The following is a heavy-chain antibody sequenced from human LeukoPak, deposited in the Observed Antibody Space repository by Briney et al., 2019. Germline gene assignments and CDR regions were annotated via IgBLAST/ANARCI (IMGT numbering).Heavy chain of an antibody. Sequence: KPSETLSLTCAVYGGSFSGYYWSWIRQPPGKGLEWIGEINHSGSTNYNPSLKSRVTISVDTSKNQFSLKLTSVTATDTAVYYCARRTLSITMVRGRNFDYWGQGTLVTVSS. D-gene: IGHD3-10*01. J-gene: IGHJ4*02. CDR1: GGSFSGYY. CDR3: ARRTLSITMVRGRNFDY. V-gene: IGHV4-34*01. CDR2: INHSGST.